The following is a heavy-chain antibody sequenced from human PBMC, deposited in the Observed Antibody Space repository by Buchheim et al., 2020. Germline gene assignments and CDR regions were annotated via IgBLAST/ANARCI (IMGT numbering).Heavy chain of an antibody. D-gene: IGHD1-14*01. V-gene: IGHV3-23*01. Sequence: EVQLLESGGALVQPGGSLRLSCTASGFTFSTYAMIWVRQALGKGLEWVSSLSNSGRAKYYAGSVKGRFTVSRDNSQNTVYLQMNSLKVDDTAVYYCAKDPTGAPSGPMDNWGQGTL. CDR3: AKDPTGAPSGPMDN. CDR1: GFTFSTYA. J-gene: IGHJ4*02. CDR2: LSNSGRAK.